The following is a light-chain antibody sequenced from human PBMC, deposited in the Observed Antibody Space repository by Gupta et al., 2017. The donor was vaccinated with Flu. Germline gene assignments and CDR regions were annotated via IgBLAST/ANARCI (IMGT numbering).Light chain of an antibody. Sequence: QSALTQPPSASGSPGQSVTISCTGTSNDVGGYKFVSWYQQHPGKAPKLIIYEVNKRPSGVPDRFSASKSGNTASLTVSGLQAEDEADYYCGSHAGSKNFVFGTGTEVTVL. CDR2: EVN. J-gene: IGLJ1*01. CDR1: SNDVGGYKF. V-gene: IGLV2-8*01. CDR3: GSHAGSKNFV.